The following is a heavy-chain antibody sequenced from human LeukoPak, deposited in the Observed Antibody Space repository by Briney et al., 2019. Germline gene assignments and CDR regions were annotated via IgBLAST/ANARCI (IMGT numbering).Heavy chain of an antibody. D-gene: IGHD1-26*01. V-gene: IGHV1-69*13. Sequence: ASVKVSCKASGGTFSSYAISWVRRAPGQGLEWMGGIIPIFGTANYAQKFQGRVTITADESTSTAYMELSSLRSEDTAVYYCARSGGRGATTRETFDYWGQGTLVTVSS. CDR3: ARSGGRGATTRETFDY. CDR2: IIPIFGTA. CDR1: GGTFSSYA. J-gene: IGHJ4*02.